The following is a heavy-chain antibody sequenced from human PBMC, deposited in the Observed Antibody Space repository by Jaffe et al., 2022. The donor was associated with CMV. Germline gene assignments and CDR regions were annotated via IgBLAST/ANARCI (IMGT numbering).Heavy chain of an antibody. Sequence: EVQLLESGGGLVQPGGSLRLSCAASGFTFSSYAMSWVRQAPGKGLEWVSAISGSGGSTYYADSVKGRFTISRDNSKNTLYLQMNSLRAEDTAVYYCAKAVVTPGYYYYYGMDVWGQGTTVTVSS. CDR3: AKAVVTPGYYYYYGMDV. CDR1: GFTFSSYA. J-gene: IGHJ6*02. D-gene: IGHD2-21*02. CDR2: ISGSGGST. V-gene: IGHV3-23*01.